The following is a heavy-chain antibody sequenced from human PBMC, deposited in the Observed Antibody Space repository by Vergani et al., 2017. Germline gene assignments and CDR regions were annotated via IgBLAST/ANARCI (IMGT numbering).Heavy chain of an antibody. Sequence: HLQLQESGPGLVKTSETLSLTCTVSGGSISSSSYYWGWIRQPPGKGLEWIGSIYYSGITYYNPSLKSRVTISVDTSKNQFSLKLSSVTAADTAVYYCARGLTSIAAPNWFGPWGQGTLVTVSS. V-gene: IGHV4-39*07. CDR3: ARGLTSIAAPNWFGP. CDR2: IYYSGIT. J-gene: IGHJ5*02. CDR1: GGSISSSSYY. D-gene: IGHD5-12*01.